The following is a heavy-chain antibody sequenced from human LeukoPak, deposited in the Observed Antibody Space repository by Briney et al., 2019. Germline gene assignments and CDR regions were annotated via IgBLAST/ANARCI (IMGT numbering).Heavy chain of an antibody. CDR3: ARSMGGYANLDY. Sequence: ASVKVSCKASGYSFTSYDINWVRQATGQGLEWMGWMNPNSGNTGYAQKFQGRVTMTRNTSISTAYMELSSLRSEDTAVYYCARSMGGYANLDYCGQGTLVTVSS. D-gene: IGHD5-12*01. J-gene: IGHJ4*02. CDR1: GYSFTSYD. V-gene: IGHV1-8*01. CDR2: MNPNSGNT.